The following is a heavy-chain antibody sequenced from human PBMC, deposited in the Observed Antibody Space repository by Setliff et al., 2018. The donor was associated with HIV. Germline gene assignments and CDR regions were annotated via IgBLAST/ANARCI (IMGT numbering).Heavy chain of an antibody. CDR1: EFTFSDYY. Sequence: LRLSCAASEFTFSDYYMSWLRQAPGKGLEWVSYISRDGNTIYYADSVKGRFTISRDNAKNSLYLQLNSLRPEDTAVYYCARDKDEDYGSTSFDYWGQGILVTVSS. V-gene: IGHV3-11*01. D-gene: IGHD4-17*01. J-gene: IGHJ4*02. CDR3: ARDKDEDYGSTSFDY. CDR2: ISRDGNTI.